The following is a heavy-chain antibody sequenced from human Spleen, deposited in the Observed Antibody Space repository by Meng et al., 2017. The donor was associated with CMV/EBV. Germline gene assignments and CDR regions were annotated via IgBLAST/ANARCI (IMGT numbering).Heavy chain of an antibody. V-gene: IGHV3-33*03. Sequence: GESLKISCEASGFTFSRYGMHWLRQAPGKGLEWVAFIWHDGSHKYYSESVKGRFAMSRDNAKNSLYLQMNSLRAEDTAVYYCAHSPDYWGQGTLVTVSS. CDR3: AHSPDY. CDR2: IWHDGSHK. D-gene: IGHD4-11*01. CDR1: GFTFSRYG. J-gene: IGHJ4*02.